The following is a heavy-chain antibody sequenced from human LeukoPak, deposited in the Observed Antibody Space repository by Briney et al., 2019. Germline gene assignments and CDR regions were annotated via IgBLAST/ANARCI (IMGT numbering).Heavy chain of an antibody. CDR3: ARVQGYTNYYDSSGYYAFDI. D-gene: IGHD3-22*01. J-gene: IGHJ3*02. CDR1: GGSISSYY. V-gene: IGHV4-59*01. CDR2: IYYSGST. Sequence: SETLSLTCTVSGGSISSYYWGWIRQPPGKGLEWIGYIYYSGSTNYNPSLKSRVTISVDTSKNQFSLKLSSVTAADTAVYYCARVQGYTNYYDSSGYYAFDIWGQGTMVTVSS.